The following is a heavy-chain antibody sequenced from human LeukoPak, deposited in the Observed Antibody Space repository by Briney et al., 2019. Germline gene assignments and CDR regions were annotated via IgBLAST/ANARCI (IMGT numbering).Heavy chain of an antibody. CDR2: VDTSGNP. CDR3: ARSGSFLFDC. CDR1: GGSICSSY. D-gene: IGHD1-26*01. Sequence: SETLSLTCTVSGGSICSSYWSWVRQPAGKGLEWIEHVDTSGNPHYNPSLNRRVTMSADASNNHLSLNLSSVTAADTAVYYCARSGSFLFDCWGQGSLVTVSS. J-gene: IGHJ4*02. V-gene: IGHV4-4*07.